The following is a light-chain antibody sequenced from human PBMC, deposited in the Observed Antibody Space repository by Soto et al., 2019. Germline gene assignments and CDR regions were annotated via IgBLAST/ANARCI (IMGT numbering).Light chain of an antibody. CDR3: QQYGSSRGFT. CDR2: GAS. V-gene: IGKV3-20*01. Sequence: EIVLTQSPGTLSLSPGERATLSCRASQSVSSSYLAWYQQKPGQAPRLLIYGASGRATGIPDRFSGSGSGTDFTLTISILEPEDFAVYYCQQYGSSRGFTFGPGNKVDIK. J-gene: IGKJ3*01. CDR1: QSVSSSY.